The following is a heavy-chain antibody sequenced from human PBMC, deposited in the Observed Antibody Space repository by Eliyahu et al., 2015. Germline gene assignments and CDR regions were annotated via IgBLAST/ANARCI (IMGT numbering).Heavy chain of an antibody. CDR1: GFTFSSYA. CDR2: ISYDGNNK. J-gene: IGHJ4*02. V-gene: IGHV3-30-3*01. Sequence: QVQLVESGGGVVQPGTSLRLSCAASGFTFSSYAIHWVRQAPGKGLEWVAVISYDGNNKYYPDSVKGRFTISRDYSKSTVYLQMNSLRTEDTAVYYCVRSNTGTYSWFDFWGQGTLVTVSS. D-gene: IGHD1-26*01. CDR3: VRSNTGTYSWFDF.